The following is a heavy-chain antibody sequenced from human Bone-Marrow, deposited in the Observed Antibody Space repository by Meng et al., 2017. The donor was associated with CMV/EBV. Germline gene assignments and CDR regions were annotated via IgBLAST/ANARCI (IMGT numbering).Heavy chain of an antibody. J-gene: IGHJ6*01. Sequence: ASVKVSCKASGYTFTRYAMHWVRQAPGQGLEWMGWISAYNGNTNYAQKLQGRVTMTTDTSTSTAYMELRSLRSDDTAVYYCARAARYYYGMDVWGQGTTVTVSS. CDR2: ISAYNGNT. V-gene: IGHV1-18*01. CDR3: ARAARYYYGMDV. CDR1: GYTFTRYA.